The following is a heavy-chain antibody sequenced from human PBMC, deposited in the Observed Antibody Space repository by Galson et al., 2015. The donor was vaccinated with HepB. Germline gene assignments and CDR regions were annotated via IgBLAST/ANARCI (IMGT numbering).Heavy chain of an antibody. CDR2: IYYSGST. CDR3: ARQLWSDWYFDL. D-gene: IGHD3-10*01. CDR1: GGSISTYY. J-gene: IGHJ2*01. Sequence: TLSLTCTVSGGSISTYYWSWIRQPPGKGLEWIGYIYYSGSTDYNPSLESRVTISVDTSKNQLSLKVRSVTAADTAVYYCARQLWSDWYFDLWGRGTLVTVSS. V-gene: IGHV4-59*08.